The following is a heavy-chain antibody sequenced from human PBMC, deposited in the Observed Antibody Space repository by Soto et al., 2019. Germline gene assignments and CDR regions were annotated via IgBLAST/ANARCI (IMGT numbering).Heavy chain of an antibody. CDR1: GGTFSSYA. Sequence: ASVKVSCKASGGTFSSYAISWVRQAPGQRLEWMGWMNVGNGNTKYSETFQGRVTFTRDTSASTAYMELSSLKSEDTAVVYCVREIEGSSDAFDVWGQGTMVTVSS. CDR2: MNVGNGNT. J-gene: IGHJ3*01. CDR3: VREIEGSSDAFDV. V-gene: IGHV1-3*01.